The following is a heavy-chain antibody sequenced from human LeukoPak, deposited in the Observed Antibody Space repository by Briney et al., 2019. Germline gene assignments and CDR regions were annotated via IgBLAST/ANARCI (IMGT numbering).Heavy chain of an antibody. V-gene: IGHV4-61*02. CDR1: GGSISSGGYY. D-gene: IGHD2-2*01. CDR3: AREGVKYCSSTSCYFYYYYYYMDV. J-gene: IGHJ6*03. Sequence: SETLSLTCTVSGGSISSGGYYWSWIRQPAGKGLEWIGRIYTSGSTNYNPSLKSRVTISVDTSKNQFSLKLSSVTAADTAVYYCAREGVKYCSSTSCYFYYYYYYMDVWGKGTTVTISS. CDR2: IYTSGST.